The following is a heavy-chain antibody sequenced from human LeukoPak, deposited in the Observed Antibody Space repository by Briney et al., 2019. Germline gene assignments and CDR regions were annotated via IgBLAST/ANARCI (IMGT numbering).Heavy chain of an antibody. V-gene: IGHV3-74*01. CDR2: ISPDGSVT. CDR3: ARGSRGSIYGNFDY. D-gene: IGHD5-18*01. J-gene: IGHJ4*02. CDR1: GFTFSSYW. Sequence: GGSLRLSCAASGFTFSSYWMHWVRHAPGKGLVWVSRISPDGSVTNYADSVKGRFTISRDNTKNTLYLQMSSPRAEDMAVYYCARGSRGSIYGNFDYWGLGTLVTVSS.